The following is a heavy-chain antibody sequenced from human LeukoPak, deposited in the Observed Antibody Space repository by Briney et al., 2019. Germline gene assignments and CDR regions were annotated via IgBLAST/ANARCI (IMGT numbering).Heavy chain of an antibody. J-gene: IGHJ4*02. CDR2: ISGIGDAT. CDR1: GFTFSSYA. V-gene: IGHV3-23*01. Sequence: GGSLRLSCAASGFTFSSYAMNWVRQAPGRGLEWVSAISGIGDATHYALSVKGRFTVSRDNAKNTLYLQVNNLRAEDTAVYYCARGPNSNWSGLDFWGQGTLLTVSS. CDR3: ARGPNSNWSGLDF. D-gene: IGHD6-6*01.